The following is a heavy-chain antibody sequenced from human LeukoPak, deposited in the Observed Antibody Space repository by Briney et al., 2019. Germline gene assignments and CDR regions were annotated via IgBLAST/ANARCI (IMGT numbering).Heavy chain of an antibody. CDR3: AKERSRDSSGWYYFDY. CDR2: IKQDGSEK. V-gene: IGHV3-7*01. CDR1: GFTFSSYW. D-gene: IGHD6-19*01. Sequence: GGSLRLSCAASGFTFSSYWMSWVRQAPGKGLEWVANIKQDGSEKYYVDSVKGRFTISRDNSKNTLYLQMNSLRPEDTALYYCAKERSRDSSGWYYFDYWGQGTLVTVSS. J-gene: IGHJ4*02.